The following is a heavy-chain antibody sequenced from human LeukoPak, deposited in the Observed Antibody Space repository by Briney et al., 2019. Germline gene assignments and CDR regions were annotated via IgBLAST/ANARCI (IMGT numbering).Heavy chain of an antibody. CDR3: ARVGYCGGDCYPPYYYYGMDV. J-gene: IGHJ6*02. Sequence: GGSLRLSCAASGFTFSSYAMRWVRQAPGKGLEWVAVIPYDGSNKYYADSVKGRFTISRDNSKNTLYLQMNSMRAEDTAVYYCARVGYCGGDCYPPYYYYGMDVWGQGTTVTVSS. CDR1: GFTFSSYA. D-gene: IGHD2-21*02. CDR2: IPYDGSNK. V-gene: IGHV3-30-3*01.